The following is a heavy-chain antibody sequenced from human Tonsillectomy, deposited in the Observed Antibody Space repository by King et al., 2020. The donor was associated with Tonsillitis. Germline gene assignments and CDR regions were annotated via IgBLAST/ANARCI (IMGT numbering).Heavy chain of an antibody. J-gene: IGHJ3*02. D-gene: IGHD7-27*01. CDR1: GFTFSSYW. Sequence: VQLVESGGGLVQPGGSLRLSCAASGFTFSSYWMSWVRQALGKGLEWVANIKQDGSEKYYVDSVKGRFTISRDNAKNSLYLQMNSLRAEDTAVYYCALLGIWDAFDIWGQGTMVTVSS. CDR2: IKQDGSEK. CDR3: ALLGIWDAFDI. V-gene: IGHV3-7*01.